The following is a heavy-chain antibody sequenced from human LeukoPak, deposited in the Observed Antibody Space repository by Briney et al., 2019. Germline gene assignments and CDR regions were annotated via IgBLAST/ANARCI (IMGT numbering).Heavy chain of an antibody. J-gene: IGHJ4*02. CDR2: ISGSGGST. CDR1: GFTFSSYA. D-gene: IGHD6-13*01. V-gene: IGHV3-23*01. CDR3: AKDRGHSSSWYGGNFDY. Sequence: GGSLRLSCAASGFTFSSYAMSWVRQAPGKGLEWVSAISGSGGSTYYADSVKGRFTISRDNSKNTLYLQMNSLRAEDTAVYYCAKDRGHSSSWYGGNFDYWGQGTLVTVSS.